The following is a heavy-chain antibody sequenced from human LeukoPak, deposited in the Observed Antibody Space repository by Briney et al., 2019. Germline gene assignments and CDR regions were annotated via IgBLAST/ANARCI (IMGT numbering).Heavy chain of an antibody. CDR1: GFTFSSYG. Sequence: GGSLRHSCAASGFTFSSYGMHWVRQAPGKGLEWVAVISYDGSNKYYADSVKGRFTISRDNSKNTLYLQMNSLRAEDTAVYYWAKSFGDYEPGGPYDNGMGVWGQGTPGTVSS. CDR2: ISYDGSNK. D-gene: IGHD4-17*01. V-gene: IGHV3-30*18. J-gene: IGHJ6*02. CDR3: AKSFGDYEPGGPYDNGMGV.